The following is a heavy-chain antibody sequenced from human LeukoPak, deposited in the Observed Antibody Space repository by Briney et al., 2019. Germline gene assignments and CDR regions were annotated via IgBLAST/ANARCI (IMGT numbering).Heavy chain of an antibody. D-gene: IGHD6-19*01. V-gene: IGHV3-30*02. CDR3: AKVGSGWYGVDY. CDR1: GFMFSSYG. J-gene: IGHJ4*02. Sequence: GGSLRLSCAASGFMFSSYGMHWVRQAPGKGLEWVAFIRYDGTNKYYADSVKGRFTISRDNSKKTLYLEMNSLRAEDTAVYYCAKVGSGWYGVDYWGQGTLVTVSS. CDR2: IRYDGTNK.